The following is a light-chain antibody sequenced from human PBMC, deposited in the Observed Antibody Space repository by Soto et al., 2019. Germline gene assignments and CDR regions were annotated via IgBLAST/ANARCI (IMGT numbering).Light chain of an antibody. CDR3: QQRSNWPVT. Sequence: ETVMTQSPGTLSLSPGERATLSCRASQSVGSYLAWYQQKPGQTPRLLIYDASNRATDIPAKFSGSGSGTDFTLTISSLEPEDFAVYYCQQRSNWPVTFGQGTRVEIK. CDR2: DAS. J-gene: IGKJ1*01. CDR1: QSVGSY. V-gene: IGKV3-11*01.